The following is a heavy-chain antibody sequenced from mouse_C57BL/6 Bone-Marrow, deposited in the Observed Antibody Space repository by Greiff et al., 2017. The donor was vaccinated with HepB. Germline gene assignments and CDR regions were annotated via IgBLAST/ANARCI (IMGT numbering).Heavy chain of an antibody. D-gene: IGHD2-3*01. CDR1: GYTFTSYG. V-gene: IGHV1-81*01. Sequence: VQLQQSGAELARPGASVKLSCKASGYTFTSYGISWVKQRTGQGLEWIGESYPRSGNTYYNEKFKGKATLTADKSSSTAYMELRSLTSEDSAVYFCARGGVYSHWGQGTTLTVSS. J-gene: IGHJ2*01. CDR3: ARGGVYSH. CDR2: SYPRSGNT.